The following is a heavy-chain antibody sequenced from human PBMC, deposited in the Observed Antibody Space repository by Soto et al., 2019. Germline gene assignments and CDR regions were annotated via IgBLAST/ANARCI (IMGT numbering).Heavy chain of an antibody. V-gene: IGHV3-30*18. CDR1: RFNFSAYG. Sequence: GSLILACAASRFNFSAYGMHWVRQAPGKGLEWVAGISYDGVNKFYSASMKGRLTVSRDNAKNTFYLQMNSLRPADTALYYCAKARYASGWSGLDTWGQGALVTVYS. CDR2: ISYDGVNK. CDR3: AKARYASGWSGLDT. D-gene: IGHD6-19*01. J-gene: IGHJ5*02.